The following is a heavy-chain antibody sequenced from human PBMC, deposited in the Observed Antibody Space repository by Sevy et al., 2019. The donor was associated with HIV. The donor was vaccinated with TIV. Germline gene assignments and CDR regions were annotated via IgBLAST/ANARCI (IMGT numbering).Heavy chain of an antibody. CDR3: AREGSPYDTYYYYYGMDV. CDR1: GFTFNSYW. Sequence: GGSLRLSCAASGFTFNSYWMSWVRQAPGKGLEWVANIKQDGSEKYYVDSVKGRFTISRDNSQNSLFLQMDTLRAEDTAVYYCAREGSPYDTYYYYYGMDVWGQGTTVTVSS. V-gene: IGHV3-7*01. CDR2: IKQDGSEK. J-gene: IGHJ6*02. D-gene: IGHD5-12*01.